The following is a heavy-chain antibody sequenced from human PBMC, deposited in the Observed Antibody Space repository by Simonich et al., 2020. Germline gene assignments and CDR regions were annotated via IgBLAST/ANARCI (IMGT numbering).Heavy chain of an antibody. CDR3: ARHAGFAFDI. V-gene: IGHV4-39*01. Sequence: QLQLQESGPGLVKPSETLSLTCTVSGGSISSSSYYGGWIRQPPGKGLEGIGSIYYSGSTSYNPPLKGRVTIAVDTSKNQFSLKLGSVTAADTAVYYCARHAGFAFDIWGQGTMVTVSS. CDR2: IYYSGST. D-gene: IGHD6-13*01. J-gene: IGHJ3*02. CDR1: GGSISSSSYY.